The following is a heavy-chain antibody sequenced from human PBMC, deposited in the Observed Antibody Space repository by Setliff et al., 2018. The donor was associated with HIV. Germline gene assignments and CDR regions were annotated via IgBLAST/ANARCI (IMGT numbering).Heavy chain of an antibody. V-gene: IGHV4-34*01. D-gene: IGHD3-10*01. CDR2: VNHSGTT. CDR3: TRVRSGRYYSKSVDAFDI. CDR1: GGSFSGYY. J-gene: IGHJ3*02. Sequence: PSETLSLTCAVYGGSFSGYYWNWIRQSPGKGLEWIGEVNHSGTTNYHPSLKSRVTISVDTSKNQFSLKLTSLTAAYTAVYYCTRVRSGRYYSKSVDAFDIWGQGTMVTVSS.